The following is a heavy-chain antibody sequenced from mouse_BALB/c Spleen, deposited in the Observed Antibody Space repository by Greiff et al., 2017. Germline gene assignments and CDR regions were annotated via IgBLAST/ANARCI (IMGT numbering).Heavy chain of an antibody. CDR3: AREGLLPWFAY. Sequence: QVQLQQSGAELMKPGASVKISCKATGYTFSSYWIEWVKQRPGHGLEWIGEILPGSGSTNYNEKFKGKATFTADTSSNTAYMQLSSLTSEDSAVYYCAREGLLPWFAYWGQGTLVTVSA. CDR1: GYTFSSYW. D-gene: IGHD2-3*01. CDR2: ILPGSGST. J-gene: IGHJ3*01. V-gene: IGHV1-9*01.